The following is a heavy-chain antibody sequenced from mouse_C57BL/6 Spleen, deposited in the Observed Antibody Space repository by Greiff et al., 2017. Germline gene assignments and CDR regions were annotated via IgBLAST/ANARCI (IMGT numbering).Heavy chain of an antibody. D-gene: IGHD2-1*01. CDR3: ARSYGNYPYYFDY. Sequence: QVQLKQPGAELVKPGASVKLSCKASGYTFTSYWMHWVKQRPGQGLEWIGMIHPNSGSTNYNEKFKSKATLTVDKSSSTAYMQLSSLTSEDSAVYYCARSYGNYPYYFDYWGQGTTLTVSS. J-gene: IGHJ2*01. CDR1: GYTFTSYW. V-gene: IGHV1-64*01. CDR2: IHPNSGST.